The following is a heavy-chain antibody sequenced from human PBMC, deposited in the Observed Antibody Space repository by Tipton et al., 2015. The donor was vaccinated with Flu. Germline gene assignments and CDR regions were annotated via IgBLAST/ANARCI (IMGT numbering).Heavy chain of an antibody. V-gene: IGHV4-61*02. D-gene: IGHD2-15*01. CDR2: IFTSGRT. J-gene: IGHJ4*02. CDR1: GGSISSGSYY. CDR3: ARGIPTYCTGGTCFGGDFDS. Sequence: TLSLTCTVSGGSISSGSYYWNWIRQPAGKGLEWIGRIFTSGRTNYNPSLKSRVTISLDTSKNQFSLKLNSVTAADTAVYYCARGIPTYCTGGTCFGGDFDSWGQGTLVTVSS.